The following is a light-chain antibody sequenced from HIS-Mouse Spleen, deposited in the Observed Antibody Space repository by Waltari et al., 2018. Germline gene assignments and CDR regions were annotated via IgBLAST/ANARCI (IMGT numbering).Light chain of an antibody. J-gene: IGKJ1*01. CDR2: AAS. Sequence: DIQLTQSPSFLSASVGDRVPITCRASQGISSYLAWYQQKPGKAPKLLLYAASTLQSGVPSRFSGSGSGTEFTLTISSLQPEDFATYYCQQLNSYPPTFGQGTKVEIK. CDR1: QGISSY. CDR3: QQLNSYPPT. V-gene: IGKV1-9*01.